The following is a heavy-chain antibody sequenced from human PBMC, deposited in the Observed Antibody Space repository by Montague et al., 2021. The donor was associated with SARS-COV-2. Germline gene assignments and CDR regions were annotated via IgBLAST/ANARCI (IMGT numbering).Heavy chain of an antibody. D-gene: IGHD2-2*01. CDR3: ARAYCSSTSCYPIDY. CDR1: GDSDAITRAG. Sequence: CAISGDSDAITRAGRNWIRQSSSIRSQWLVVTYLTFKWSSEYALSVKSRLIISPDTSKNQFSLRLMSVTPDDTAVYYCARAYCSSTSCYPIDYWSQGTLVTVS. CDR2: TYLTFKWSS. V-gene: IGHV6-1*01. J-gene: IGHJ4*02.